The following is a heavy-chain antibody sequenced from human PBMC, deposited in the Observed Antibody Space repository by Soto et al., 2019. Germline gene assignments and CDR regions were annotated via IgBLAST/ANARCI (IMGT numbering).Heavy chain of an antibody. CDR2: IYYSGST. J-gene: IGHJ2*01. CDR3: ARRSAARPEWYFDL. Sequence: QVQLVESGGGLVKPGGSLRLSCAASGFTFSDYYMSWIRQAPGKGLEWIGYIYYSGSTYYNPSLKSRVTISVDTSKNQFSLKLSSVTAADTAVYYCARRSAARPEWYFDLWGRGTLVTVSS. V-gene: IGHV4-31*02. CDR1: GFTFSDYY. D-gene: IGHD6-6*01.